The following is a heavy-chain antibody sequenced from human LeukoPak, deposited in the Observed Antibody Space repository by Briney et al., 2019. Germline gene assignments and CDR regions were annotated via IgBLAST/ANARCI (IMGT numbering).Heavy chain of an antibody. J-gene: IGHJ2*01. CDR1: GFTFDDYA. CDR2: INWNGGST. Sequence: GGSLRLSCAASGFTFDDYAMHWVRQAPGKGLECLVGINWNGGSTGYADSVKGRFTISRDNAKNSLYLQMNSLRAEDTALYHCARVAYSSSPTGWYFDLWGRGTLVTVSS. CDR3: ARVAYSSSPTGWYFDL. D-gene: IGHD6-13*01. V-gene: IGHV3-20*01.